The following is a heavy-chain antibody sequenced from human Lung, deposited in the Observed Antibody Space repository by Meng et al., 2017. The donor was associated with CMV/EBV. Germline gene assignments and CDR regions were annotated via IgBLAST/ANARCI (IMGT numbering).Heavy chain of an antibody. CDR2: ISSSSGYI. CDR3: ARAPGAARSEYGMDV. Sequence: GESXKISCAASGFTFSSYSMNWVRQAPGKGLEWVSFISSSSGYIYYGDSVKGRFTISRDNAKNSLYLQMNSLRAEDTAVYYCARAPGAARSEYGMDVWGQGTTVTVSS. CDR1: GFTFSSYS. D-gene: IGHD6-6*01. V-gene: IGHV3-21*01. J-gene: IGHJ6*02.